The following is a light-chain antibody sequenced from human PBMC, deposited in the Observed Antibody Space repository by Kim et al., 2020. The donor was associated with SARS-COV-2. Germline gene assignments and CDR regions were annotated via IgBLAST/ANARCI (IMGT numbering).Light chain of an antibody. CDR2: LNSDGSH. V-gene: IGLV4-69*01. CDR3: QTWGTGIVV. J-gene: IGLJ2*01. Sequence: SVKLGFTLGCGQSTYAIAWHQQQPEEGPRYLMKLNSDGSHSKGDGIPGRFSGSSSGAERYLTISSLQSEDEADYYCQTWGTGIVVFGGGTQLTVL. CDR1: CGQSTYA.